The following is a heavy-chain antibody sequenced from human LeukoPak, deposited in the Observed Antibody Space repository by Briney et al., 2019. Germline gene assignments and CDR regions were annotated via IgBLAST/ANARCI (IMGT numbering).Heavy chain of an antibody. Sequence: PGRSLRLSCAASGFTFSSYSMNWVRQAPGKGLEWVSYISSSSNTIDYADSVKGRFTISRDNAKNSLYLQMNSLRDEDTAVYFCARGVGTRFGGGRWGQGTLVTVSS. D-gene: IGHD1-14*01. V-gene: IGHV3-48*02. J-gene: IGHJ4*02. CDR2: ISSSSNTI. CDR1: GFTFSSYS. CDR3: ARGVGTRFGGGR.